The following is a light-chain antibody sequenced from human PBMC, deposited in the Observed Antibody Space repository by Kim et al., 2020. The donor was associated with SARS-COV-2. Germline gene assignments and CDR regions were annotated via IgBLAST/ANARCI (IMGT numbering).Light chain of an antibody. CDR2: DAS. Sequence: EIVLTQSPATLSLSPGDRATLSCRASQSVSGYLAWYQQKPGQAPRLLIYDASTRATGIPARFSGSGSGTDFTLTISSLEPEDFAVYYCQQRSSWTWTFGLGTKVDIK. J-gene: IGKJ1*01. CDR1: QSVSGY. V-gene: IGKV3-11*01. CDR3: QQRSSWTWT.